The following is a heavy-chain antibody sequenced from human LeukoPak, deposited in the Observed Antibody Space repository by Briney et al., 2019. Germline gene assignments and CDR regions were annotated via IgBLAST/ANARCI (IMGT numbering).Heavy chain of an antibody. V-gene: IGHV3-53*01. Sequence: PGGSLRPSCAASGFTVSSSYMSWVRQALGKGLEWVSVLYSGGSTYYADSVKGRFTISRDNSKNTLYLQMNSLRAEDTAVYYCARSHRGSNSLSFDIWGQGTKVTVSS. CDR3: ARSHRGSNSLSFDI. CDR2: LYSGGST. D-gene: IGHD1-26*01. CDR1: GFTVSSSY. J-gene: IGHJ3*02.